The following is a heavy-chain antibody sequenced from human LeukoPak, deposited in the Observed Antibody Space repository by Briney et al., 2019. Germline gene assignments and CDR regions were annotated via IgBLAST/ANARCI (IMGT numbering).Heavy chain of an antibody. CDR1: GFTFSTYA. Sequence: PGRSLRLSCAASGFTFSTYAMHWVRQAPGKGLEWVAVISYDGTNKYYADSVKGRFTISRDNSKNTLYLQMNSLRAEDTAVYYCAKDLSGVITMVRGADYWGQGTLVTVSS. V-gene: IGHV3-30*04. D-gene: IGHD3-10*01. CDR3: AKDLSGVITMVRGADY. J-gene: IGHJ4*02. CDR2: ISYDGTNK.